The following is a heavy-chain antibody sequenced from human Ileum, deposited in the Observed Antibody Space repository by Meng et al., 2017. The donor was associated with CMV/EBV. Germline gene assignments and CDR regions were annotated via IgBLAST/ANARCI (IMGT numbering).Heavy chain of an antibody. Sequence: GGSLRLSCAASGFSFSGYSMNWVRQAPGKGLEWVSSISSSSSYIYYADSVKGRFTISRDNAKNSLYLQMNSLRAEDTAVYYCARSYGSGSYYDYWGQGTLVTVSS. D-gene: IGHD3-10*01. J-gene: IGHJ4*02. V-gene: IGHV3-21*01. CDR2: ISSSSSYI. CDR3: ARSYGSGSYYDY. CDR1: GFSFSGYS.